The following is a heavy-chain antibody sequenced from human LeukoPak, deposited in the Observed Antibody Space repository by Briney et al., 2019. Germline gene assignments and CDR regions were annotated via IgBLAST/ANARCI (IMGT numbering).Heavy chain of an antibody. CDR1: GFAFSTYW. CDR2: IDSDERTT. V-gene: IGHV3-74*01. Sequence: PGGSLRLSCSASGFAFSTYWMYWVRQAPGKGLVWVSRIDSDERTTNYADSVKGRFTISRDNSKNTLYLQMNSLRAEDTAVYYCAKDLSPSPSITIFGVAPHPLNYWGQGTLVTVSS. D-gene: IGHD3-3*01. J-gene: IGHJ4*02. CDR3: AKDLSPSPSITIFGVAPHPLNY.